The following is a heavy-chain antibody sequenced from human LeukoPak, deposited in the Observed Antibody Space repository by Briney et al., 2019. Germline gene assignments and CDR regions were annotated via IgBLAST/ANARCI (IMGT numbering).Heavy chain of an antibody. V-gene: IGHV1-2*02. CDR3: ARWRYTNSFFAY. Sequence: ASVKLSCTAYGYTLTNYYINWVRQAPGQGLEWIGWINPNRPATNYAVKFNDRVIMSSDTSTNTAYMVLNRLTSDDTAVYYCARWRYTNSFFAYWGQGTLVTVSS. D-gene: IGHD4-11*01. CDR2: INPNRPAT. J-gene: IGHJ4*02. CDR1: GYTLTNYY.